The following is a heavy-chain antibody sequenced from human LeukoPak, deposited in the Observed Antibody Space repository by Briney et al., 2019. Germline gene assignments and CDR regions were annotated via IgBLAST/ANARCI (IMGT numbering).Heavy chain of an antibody. J-gene: IGHJ4*02. CDR1: GFTFSSYW. Sequence: PGGSLRLSCAASGFTFSSYWMSWVRQAPGKGLEWVAVISYDGSNKYYADSVKGRFTISRDNSKNTLYLQMNSLRAEDTAVYYCARDFSDYGDYITYFDYWGQGTLVTVSS. CDR3: ARDFSDYGDYITYFDY. D-gene: IGHD4-17*01. V-gene: IGHV3-30-3*01. CDR2: ISYDGSNK.